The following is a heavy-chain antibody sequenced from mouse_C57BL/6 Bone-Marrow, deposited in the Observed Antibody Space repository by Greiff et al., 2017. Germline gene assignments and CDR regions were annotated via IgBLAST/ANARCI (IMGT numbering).Heavy chain of an antibody. Sequence: EVQRVESGGDLVKPGASLKLSCAASGFTFSSSGMSWVRQTPDKRLEWVATISSGGSYTYYPDSVKGRFTISRDNAKNTLYLQMSILKSEYTAMYYCARRAYYNNYWYAYWGQGTLVTVSA. CDR3: ARRAYYNNYWYAY. V-gene: IGHV5-6*01. CDR1: GFTFSSSG. D-gene: IGHD2-5*01. CDR2: ISSGGSYT. J-gene: IGHJ3*01.